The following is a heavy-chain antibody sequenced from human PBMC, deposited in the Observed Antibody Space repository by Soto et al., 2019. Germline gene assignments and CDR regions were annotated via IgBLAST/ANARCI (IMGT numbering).Heavy chain of an antibody. J-gene: IGHJ3*01. D-gene: IGHD2-2*01. CDR2: ISNIGTYI. V-gene: IGHV3-21*01. Sequence: HQAPGKELEWVSAISNIGTYIYYADSVKGRFTISRDNAKNSLYLQMNSLRAEDTAVYYCARFIPVVPDAF. CDR3: ARFIPVVPDAF.